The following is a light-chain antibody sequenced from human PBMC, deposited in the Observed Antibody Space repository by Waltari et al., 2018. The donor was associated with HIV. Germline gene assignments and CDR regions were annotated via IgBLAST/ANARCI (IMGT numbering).Light chain of an antibody. Sequence: SVLTQPPSKSAAPGQTVTISCSGHTSNIGANDVSWYQQLPGAAPRLIISESTKRPSGISDRFSASKSDTTATLDIGGLQPGDEAIYDCGTRDNDLGPVVFGEGTWVTVL. CDR1: TSNIGAND. V-gene: IGLV1-51*01. J-gene: IGLJ3*02. CDR2: EST. CDR3: GTRDNDLGPVV.